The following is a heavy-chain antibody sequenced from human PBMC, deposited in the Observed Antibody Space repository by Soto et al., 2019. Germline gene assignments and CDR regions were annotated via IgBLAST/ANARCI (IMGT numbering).Heavy chain of an antibody. J-gene: IGHJ3*01. V-gene: IGHV1-18*01. Sequence: QVQVVQSGAEVKKPGASVKVSCNASGYIFTTYGISWVRQAPGQGLEWMGWISGYNGNTNYAQKFQGRVSLTTDTSKNTAYMEMRSLRSDDTAVYYCARDRGAARTFDAFDFWGQGTMVTVSS. D-gene: IGHD6-6*01. CDR3: ARDRGAARTFDAFDF. CDR2: ISGYNGNT. CDR1: GYIFTTYG.